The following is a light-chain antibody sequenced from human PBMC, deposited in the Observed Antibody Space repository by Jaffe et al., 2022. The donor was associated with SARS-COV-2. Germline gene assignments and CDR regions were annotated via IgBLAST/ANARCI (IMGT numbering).Light chain of an antibody. V-gene: IGLV2-14*02. CDR2: EAT. CDR1: SSDVGSYNF. CDR3: SSYTSDSTQV. J-gene: IGLJ2*01. Sequence: QSALTQPASVSASPGQSITISCTGTSSDVGSYNFVSWYQQHPGKVPKLMIYEATKRPSGVSNRFSGSKSGNTASLTISGLQAEDEADYYCSSYTSDSTQVFGEGTKLTVL.